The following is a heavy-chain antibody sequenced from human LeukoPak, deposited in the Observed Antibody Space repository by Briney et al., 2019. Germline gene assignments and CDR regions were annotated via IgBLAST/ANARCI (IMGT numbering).Heavy chain of an antibody. V-gene: IGHV3-21*01. Sequence: GGSLRLSCAASGFTFSSYSMNWVRQAPGKGLEWVSSISSSSSYIYYADSVKGRFTISRDNAKNSLYLQMNSLRAEDTAVSYCARNLIKDYDFWSGYYDLDYWGQGTLVTVSS. CDR1: GFTFSSYS. CDR2: ISSSSSYI. CDR3: ARNLIKDYDFWSGYYDLDY. D-gene: IGHD3-3*01. J-gene: IGHJ4*02.